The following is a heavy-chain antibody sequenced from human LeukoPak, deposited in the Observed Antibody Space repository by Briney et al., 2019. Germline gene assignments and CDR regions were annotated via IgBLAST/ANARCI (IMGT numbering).Heavy chain of an antibody. CDR1: GYIFTSYY. Sequence: GASVKVSCKASGYIFTSYYMHWVRQAPGQGLEWMGIINPSGGSTSYAQKFQGRVTMTRDTSTSTVYMELSSLRSEDAAVYYCARTLTVTTRGHGGDYWGQGTLVTVSS. J-gene: IGHJ4*02. D-gene: IGHD4-17*01. CDR3: ARTLTVTTRGHGGDY. V-gene: IGHV1-46*01. CDR2: INPSGGST.